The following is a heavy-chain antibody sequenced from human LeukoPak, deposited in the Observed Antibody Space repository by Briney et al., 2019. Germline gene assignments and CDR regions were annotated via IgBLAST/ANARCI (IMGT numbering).Heavy chain of an antibody. CDR2: INWNGGST. J-gene: IGHJ4*02. Sequence: GGSLRLSCAASGFTFDDYGMSWVRQAPGKGLEWVSGINWNGGSTGYADSVKGRFTIPRDNAKNSLYLQMNSLRAEDTAVYYCARDSFRFLEWTNAIDYWGQGTLVTVSS. D-gene: IGHD3-3*01. CDR3: ARDSFRFLEWTNAIDY. CDR1: GFTFDDYG. V-gene: IGHV3-20*04.